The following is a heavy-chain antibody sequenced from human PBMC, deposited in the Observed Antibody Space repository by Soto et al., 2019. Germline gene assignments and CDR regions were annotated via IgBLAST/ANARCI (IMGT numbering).Heavy chain of an antibody. Sequence: QVQLVESGGGVVQPGRSLRLSCAASGFTFSSYGMHWVRQAPGKGLEWVAVIWFDGSNKFYADSVKGRFTISRDNSKNTVSPQMNSLRDEDSAAYYCATTGTYWGQVTLVTVSS. CDR1: GFTFSSYG. CDR3: ATTGTY. V-gene: IGHV3-33*01. J-gene: IGHJ4*02. CDR2: IWFDGSNK.